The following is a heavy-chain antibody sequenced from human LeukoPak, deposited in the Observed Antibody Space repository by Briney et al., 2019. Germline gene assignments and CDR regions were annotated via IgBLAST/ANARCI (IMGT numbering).Heavy chain of an antibody. CDR3: ARGRGDGYNYYFDY. CDR2: INPNSGGT. Sequence: ASVKVSCKAPGYTFTGYYMHWVRQAPGQGLEWMGWINPNSGGTNYAQKFQGRVTMTRDTSISTAYMELSRLRSDDTAVYYCARGRGDGYNYYFDYWGQGTLVTVSS. D-gene: IGHD5-24*01. CDR1: GYTFTGYY. V-gene: IGHV1-2*02. J-gene: IGHJ4*02.